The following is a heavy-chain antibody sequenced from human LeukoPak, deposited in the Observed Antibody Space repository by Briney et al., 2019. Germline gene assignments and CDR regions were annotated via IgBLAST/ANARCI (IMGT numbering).Heavy chain of an antibody. CDR1: GFTFSNAW. Sequence: GWSLRLSCAASGFTFSNAWMSWVRQAPGKGLEWVGRIKSKTDGGTTDYAAPVKGRFTISRDDSKNTLYLQMNSLKPEDTAVYYCTTEPVGDHYYGMDVWGKGTTVTVSS. CDR2: IKSKTDGGTT. CDR3: TTEPVGDHYYGMDV. V-gene: IGHV3-15*01. J-gene: IGHJ6*04. D-gene: IGHD4-17*01.